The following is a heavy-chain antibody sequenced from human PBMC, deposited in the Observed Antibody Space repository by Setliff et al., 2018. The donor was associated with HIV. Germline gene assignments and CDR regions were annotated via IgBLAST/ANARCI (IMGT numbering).Heavy chain of an antibody. J-gene: IGHJ4*02. CDR1: GYTFTDFW. Sequence: GASVKVSCKISGYTFTDFWIHWVRQAPGQGLESMGWIDPDKGDTGYAHNFQGRVIMTRDTSTSTVYMELSRLSSDDTAVYYCARVFGVRQAFDNWGQGTLVTVSS. CDR3: ARVFGVRQAFDN. V-gene: IGHV1-2*02. D-gene: IGHD3-10*02. CDR2: IDPDKGDT.